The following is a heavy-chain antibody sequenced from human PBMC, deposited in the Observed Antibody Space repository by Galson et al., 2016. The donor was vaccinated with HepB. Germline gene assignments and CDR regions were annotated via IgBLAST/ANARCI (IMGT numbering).Heavy chain of an antibody. D-gene: IGHD3-22*01. CDR1: GFTFSSYS. Sequence: SLRLSCAASGFTFSSYSMNWVRQAPGKGLEWVSYISSRSSTIYYADSVKGRFTISRDNAKKSQYLQMNSLRDEDTAVYYCARGPLSMYYESSGYLRASYYFDYWGQGTLVTVSS. CDR3: ARGPLSMYYESSGYLRASYYFDY. CDR2: ISSRSSTI. J-gene: IGHJ4*02. V-gene: IGHV3-48*02.